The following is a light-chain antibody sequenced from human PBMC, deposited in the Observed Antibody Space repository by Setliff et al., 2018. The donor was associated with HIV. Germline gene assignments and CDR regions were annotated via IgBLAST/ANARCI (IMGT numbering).Light chain of an antibody. CDR3: CSYAGSATFYV. CDR1: SSDVGSYNL. CDR2: EVS. Sequence: QSVLTQPASVSGSPGQSITISCTGTSSDVGSYNLVSWYQQHPGKAPKLMIYEVSKRPSGVSNRFSGPKSGNTASLTISGLQAEDEADYYCCSYAGSATFYVFGTGTKVTV. V-gene: IGLV2-23*02. J-gene: IGLJ1*01.